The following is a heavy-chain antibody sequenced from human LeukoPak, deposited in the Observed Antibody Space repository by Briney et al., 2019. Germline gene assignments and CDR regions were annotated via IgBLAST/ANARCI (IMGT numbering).Heavy chain of an antibody. V-gene: IGHV3-23*01. CDR3: AKDSFPDYYGSGNYTFYFDY. Sequence: GGSLRLSCAASGFTFSSYAMSWVRQAPGKGLEWVSAISGSGGSTYYADSVKGRFTISRDNSKNTLYLQMNSLRAEDTAVYYCAKDSFPDYYGSGNYTFYFDYWGQGTLVTVSS. CDR2: ISGSGGST. J-gene: IGHJ4*02. CDR1: GFTFSSYA. D-gene: IGHD3-10*01.